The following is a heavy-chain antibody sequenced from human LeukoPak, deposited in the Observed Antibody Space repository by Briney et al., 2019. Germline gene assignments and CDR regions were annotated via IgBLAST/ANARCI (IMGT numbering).Heavy chain of an antibody. Sequence: PSETLSLTCTVSGGSISSGDYYWSWIRQPPGKGLEWIGYIYYSGSTYYNPSLKSRVTISVDTSKNQFSLKLSSVTAAGTAVYYCARVDTAMANYYGMDVWGQGTTVTVSS. CDR1: GGSISSGDYY. V-gene: IGHV4-30-4*01. J-gene: IGHJ6*02. CDR3: ARVDTAMANYYGMDV. D-gene: IGHD5-18*01. CDR2: IYYSGST.